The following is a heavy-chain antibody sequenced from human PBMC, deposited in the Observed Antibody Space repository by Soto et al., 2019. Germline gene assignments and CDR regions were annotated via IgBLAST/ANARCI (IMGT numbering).Heavy chain of an antibody. J-gene: IGHJ4*02. V-gene: IGHV1-69*06. Sequence: SVKVSCKASGGTFSSYAISWVRQAPGQGLEWMGGIIPIFGTANYAQKFQGRVTITADKSTSTAYMELSSLRSEDTAVYYCARASDPGIAAAGTHYFDYWGQGTLVTVSS. CDR2: IIPIFGTA. CDR3: ARASDPGIAAAGTHYFDY. D-gene: IGHD6-13*01. CDR1: GGTFSSYA.